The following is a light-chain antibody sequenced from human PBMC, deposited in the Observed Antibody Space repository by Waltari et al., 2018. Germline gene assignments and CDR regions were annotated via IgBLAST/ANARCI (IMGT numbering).Light chain of an antibody. J-gene: IGLJ1*01. Sequence: QSALTQPRSVSGSPGLSVTVSCTGTSSDVGGYDYVSWYQQHPGKAPKLMIYDVSTRPSGVPDRFSGAKSGNPASLTISGLQAEDEADYYCCSYAGSYTYVFGTGTKVTVL. CDR1: SSDVGGYDY. V-gene: IGLV2-11*01. CDR3: CSYAGSYTYV. CDR2: DVS.